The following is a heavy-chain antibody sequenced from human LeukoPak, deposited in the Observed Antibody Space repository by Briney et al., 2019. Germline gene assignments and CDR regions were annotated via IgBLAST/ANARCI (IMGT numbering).Heavy chain of an antibody. CDR1: GLTFSNAW. CDR2: IKSKTDGGTT. V-gene: IGHV3-15*01. J-gene: IGHJ4*02. Sequence: GGSLRLSCAASGLTFSNAWMSWVRQAPGKGLEWVGRIKSKTDGGTTDYAAPVKGRFTISRDDSKNTLYLQMNSLKTEDTAVYYCTTVIYDSSGYPRVCYFDYWGQGTLVTVSS. D-gene: IGHD3-22*01. CDR3: TTVIYDSSGYPRVCYFDY.